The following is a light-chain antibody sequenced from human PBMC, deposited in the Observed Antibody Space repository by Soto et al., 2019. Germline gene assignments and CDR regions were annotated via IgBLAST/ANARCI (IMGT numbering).Light chain of an antibody. J-gene: IGKJ1*01. V-gene: IGKV2-28*01. CDR2: LGS. CDR1: QSLLHSNGYNY. CDR3: MQALQTPWT. Sequence: DSVMTQSPLSLPVTPGEPASISCRSSQSLLHSNGYNYLDWYLQKPGQSPQLLIYLGSNRASGVPDRFSGSGSGTDFTLKISRVEAEDVGVYYCMQALQTPWTFGQGTKV.